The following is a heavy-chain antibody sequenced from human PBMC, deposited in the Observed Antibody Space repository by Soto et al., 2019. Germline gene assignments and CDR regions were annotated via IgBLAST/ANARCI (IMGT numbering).Heavy chain of an antibody. CDR3: ARMAPPIDY. J-gene: IGHJ4*02. D-gene: IGHD5-12*01. V-gene: IGHV3-48*04. CDR2: ISSSGSTI. CDR1: GFTFSSYV. Sequence: GGSLRLSCAASGFTFSSYVMHWVRQAPGKGLEWVSYISSSGSTIYYADAVKGRFTISRDNAKNSLYLQMNSLRAEDTAVYYCARMAPPIDYWGQGTLVTVSS.